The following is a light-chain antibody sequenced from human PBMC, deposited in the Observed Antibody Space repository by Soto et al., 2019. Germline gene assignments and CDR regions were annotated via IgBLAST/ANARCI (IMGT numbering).Light chain of an antibody. V-gene: IGLV2-8*01. CDR2: AVT. Sequence: QSALTQPPSASGSPGQSVTISCTGTSSDVGTNNYVSWYQQHPGKAPKLMIYAVTKRPSGVPDRFSGSKSGNTASLTVSGLQAEDEADYYCSSYAGSNNVVFGGGTKLTVL. CDR1: SSDVGTNNY. CDR3: SSYAGSNNVV. J-gene: IGLJ2*01.